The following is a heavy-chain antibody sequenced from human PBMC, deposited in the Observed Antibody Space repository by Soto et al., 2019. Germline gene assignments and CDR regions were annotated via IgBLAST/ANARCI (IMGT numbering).Heavy chain of an antibody. CDR1: GGSISSYY. J-gene: IGHJ5*02. V-gene: IGHV4-59*08. CDR3: ARQGTTVTTNWFDP. Sequence: PSETLSLTCTVSGGSISSYYWSWIRQPPGKGLEWIGYIYYSGSTNYNPSLKSRVTISVDTSKNQFSLKLSSVTAADTAVYYCARQGTTVTTNWFDPWGQGTLVTVSS. CDR2: IYYSGST. D-gene: IGHD4-17*01.